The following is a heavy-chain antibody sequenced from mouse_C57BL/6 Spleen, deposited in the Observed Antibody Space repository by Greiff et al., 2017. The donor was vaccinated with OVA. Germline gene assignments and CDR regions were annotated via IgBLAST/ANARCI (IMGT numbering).Heavy chain of an antibody. CDR2: IDPANGNT. D-gene: IGHD3-2*02. CDR1: GFNIKNTY. CDR3: ARDSSGPYYFDY. J-gene: IGHJ2*01. V-gene: IGHV14-3*01. Sequence: EVKLVESVAELVRPGASVKLSCTASGFNIKNTYMHWVKQRPEQGLEWIGRIDPANGNTKYAPKFQGKATITADTSSNTAYLQLSSLTSEDTAIYYCARDSSGPYYFDYWGQGTTLTVSS.